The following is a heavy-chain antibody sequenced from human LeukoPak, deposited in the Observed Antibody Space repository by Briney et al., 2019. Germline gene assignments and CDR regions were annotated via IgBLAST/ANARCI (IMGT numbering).Heavy chain of an antibody. CDR2: INHSGST. J-gene: IGHJ4*02. CDR3: ASRVNTAMVTTPFDY. V-gene: IGHV4-34*01. Sequence: PSETLSLTCAVYGGSFSGYYWSWIRQPPGKGLDWIGEINHSGSTNYNPSLKSRVTISVDTSKTQFSLKLSSVTAADTAVYYCASRVNTAMVTTPFDYWGQGTLVTVSS. D-gene: IGHD5-18*01. CDR1: GGSFSGYY.